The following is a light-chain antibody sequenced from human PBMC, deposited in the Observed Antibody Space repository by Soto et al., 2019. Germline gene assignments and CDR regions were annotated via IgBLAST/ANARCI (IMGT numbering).Light chain of an antibody. CDR2: DAS. CDR3: QQRSNWQTT. J-gene: IGKJ4*01. CDR1: QSVSSY. V-gene: IGKV3-11*01. Sequence: EIVVTQSPATLSLSPGERATLSCRASQSVSSYLAWYQQKPGQAPRLLIYDASNRATGIPARFSGSGSGTDFTLTISSLEPEDFAVYYCQQRSNWQTTFGGGTKVEIK.